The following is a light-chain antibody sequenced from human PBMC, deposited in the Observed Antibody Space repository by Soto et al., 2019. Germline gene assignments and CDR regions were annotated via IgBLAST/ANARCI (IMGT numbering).Light chain of an antibody. CDR3: QQYGSSYT. CDR2: GAS. V-gene: IGKV3-20*01. Sequence: EIVLTQSPGTLSLSPGVRATLSCRASQSVSSSYLAWYQQKPGQAPRLLIYGASSRATGIPDRFSGSGSGTDFTLTISRLEPEDFAVYYCQQYGSSYTFGRGTKLEIK. CDR1: QSVSSSY. J-gene: IGKJ2*01.